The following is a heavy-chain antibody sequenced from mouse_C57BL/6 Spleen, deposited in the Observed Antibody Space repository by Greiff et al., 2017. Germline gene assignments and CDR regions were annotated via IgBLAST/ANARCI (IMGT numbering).Heavy chain of an antibody. Sequence: QLQQSGAELAKPGASVKLSCKASGYPFPRYWMNWVKQRPGQGREWIGYINPSSGYTTYNQKFKDKATLTADKSSSTAYMQLSSLTYEDAAVYYCARSGLYYAMDYWGQGTSVTVSS. CDR2: INPSSGYT. V-gene: IGHV1-7*01. CDR1: GYPFPRYW. D-gene: IGHD3-1*01. CDR3: ARSGLYYAMDY. J-gene: IGHJ4*01.